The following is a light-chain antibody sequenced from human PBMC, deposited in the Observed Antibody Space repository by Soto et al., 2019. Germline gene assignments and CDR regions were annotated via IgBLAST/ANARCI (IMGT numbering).Light chain of an antibody. V-gene: IGKV1-8*01. Sequence: IQMTQSPGSLSASTGDRVTITCRASQGISSYLAWYQRKPGKAPKLLIYAASTLQSGVPSRFSGSGSGTDFTLTISCLQSEDFATYYCQQYYSYPRTFGQGTKVDIK. CDR1: QGISSY. CDR2: AAS. CDR3: QQYYSYPRT. J-gene: IGKJ1*01.